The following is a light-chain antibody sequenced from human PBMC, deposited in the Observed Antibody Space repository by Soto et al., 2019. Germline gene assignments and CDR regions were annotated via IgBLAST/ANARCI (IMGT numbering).Light chain of an antibody. Sequence: QSALTQPPSASGSPGQSVTISCTGTSSDVGAYNFVSWYQQYPGKTTKLMIYEVTKRPSGVPDRFSGSKSGNTVSLTVSGLQAEDEAYYYCSSYRGDNNWGVFGGGTKLTVL. CDR1: SSDVGAYNF. CDR3: SSYRGDNNWGV. J-gene: IGLJ2*01. CDR2: EVT. V-gene: IGLV2-8*01.